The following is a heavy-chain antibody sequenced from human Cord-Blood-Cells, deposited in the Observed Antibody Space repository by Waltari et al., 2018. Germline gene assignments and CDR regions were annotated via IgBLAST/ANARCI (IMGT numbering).Heavy chain of an antibody. V-gene: IGHV4-59*01. CDR3: ARAYCGGDCYSYYYYYMDV. Sequence: QVQLQESGPGLVKPSETLSLTCTVSGGSISSYYWSWIRQPPGKGLEWIGYIYYSGSTNYNPSRKSRVSRSVDTSKNQFSLKLSSVTAADTAVYYCARAYCGGDCYSYYYYYMDVWGKGTTVTVSS. CDR1: GGSISSYY. CDR2: IYYSGST. D-gene: IGHD2-21*02. J-gene: IGHJ6*03.